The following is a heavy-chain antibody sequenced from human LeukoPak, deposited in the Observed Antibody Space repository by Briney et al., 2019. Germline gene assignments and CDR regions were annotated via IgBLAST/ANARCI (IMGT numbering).Heavy chain of an antibody. CDR3: ATPFGDFDWLVELRYFQH. V-gene: IGHV1-24*01. CDR1: GYTLTELS. Sequence: GASVRVSCKVSGYTLTELSMHWVRQAPGKGLEWMGGFDPEDGETIYAQKFQGRVTMTEDTSTDTAYMELSSLRSEDTAVYYCATPFGDFDWLVELRYFQHWGQGTLVTVSS. CDR2: FDPEDGET. D-gene: IGHD3-9*01. J-gene: IGHJ1*01.